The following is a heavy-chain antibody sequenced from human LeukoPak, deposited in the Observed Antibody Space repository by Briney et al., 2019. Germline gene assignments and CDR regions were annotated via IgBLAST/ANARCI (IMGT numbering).Heavy chain of an antibody. D-gene: IGHD1-26*01. J-gene: IGHJ4*02. CDR1: GGTFSSYA. Sequence: SVKVSCKAPGGTFSSYAISWVRQAPGQGLEWMGGIIPIFGTANYAQKFQGRVTITADESTSTAYMELSSLRSEDTAVYYCARDRYQSGSYVRYFDYWGQGTLVTVSS. CDR2: IIPIFGTA. CDR3: ARDRYQSGSYVRYFDY. V-gene: IGHV1-69*13.